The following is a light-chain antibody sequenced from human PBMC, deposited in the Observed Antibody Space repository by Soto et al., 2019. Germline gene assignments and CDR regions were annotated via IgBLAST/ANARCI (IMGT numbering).Light chain of an antibody. J-gene: IGKJ1*01. Sequence: DIQMTQSPSSLSASVGDRVTITCRASQSISNYLNWYQQKPGKAPNLLIYAASTLQSGVPSRFSGSGSGTDFTLTISSLQAEDFATYHCQQSYSSPWTFGQGTKVDIK. V-gene: IGKV1-39*01. CDR2: AAS. CDR1: QSISNY. CDR3: QQSYSSPWT.